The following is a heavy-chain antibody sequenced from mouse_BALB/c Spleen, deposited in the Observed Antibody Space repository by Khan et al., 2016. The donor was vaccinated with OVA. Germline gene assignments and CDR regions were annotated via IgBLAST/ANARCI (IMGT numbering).Heavy chain of an antibody. Sequence: QVQLKQSGAELVRPGVSVKISCKGSGYTFTDFTMHWVKQSHAKSLAWIGVISTYYGDVTYNQKFKGKATMTVAKSSSTAYMELARLTSEDSAIYEGKGGGGGNRVAYWSQGTLVTVSA. V-gene: IGHV1S137*01. J-gene: IGHJ3*01. CDR1: GYTFTDFT. D-gene: IGHD1-3*01. CDR2: ISTYYGDV. CDR3: KGGGGGNRVAY.